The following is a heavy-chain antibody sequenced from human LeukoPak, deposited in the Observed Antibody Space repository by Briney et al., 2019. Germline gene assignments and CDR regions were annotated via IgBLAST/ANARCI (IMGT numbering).Heavy chain of an antibody. D-gene: IGHD4-17*01. Sequence: PSETLSLTCTVSGGSISSYYWSWIRQPPGKGLEWIGYIHYSESTNYNPSLKSRVTISVDTSKNQFSLKLSSVTAADTAVYYCAREQMTTATTRGGWFDPWGQGTLVTVSS. J-gene: IGHJ5*02. CDR1: GGSISSYY. V-gene: IGHV4-59*01. CDR2: IHYSEST. CDR3: AREQMTTATTRGGWFDP.